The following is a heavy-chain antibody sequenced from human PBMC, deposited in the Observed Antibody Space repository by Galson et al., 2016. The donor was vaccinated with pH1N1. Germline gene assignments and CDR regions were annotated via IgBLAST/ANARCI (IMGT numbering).Heavy chain of an antibody. CDR1: GFTFSRYS. CDR3: ARGKEWGLGYWVDP. J-gene: IGHJ5*02. CDR2: ISSSSTNI. D-gene: IGHD3-16*01. V-gene: IGHV3-21*01. Sequence: SLRLSCAASGFTFSRYSMNWVRQAPGKGLEWVSSISSSSTNINYADSMKGRFTISRDNAKTSLYLQMNSLRAEDTAVYYCARGKEWGLGYWVDPWGQGTLVTVSS.